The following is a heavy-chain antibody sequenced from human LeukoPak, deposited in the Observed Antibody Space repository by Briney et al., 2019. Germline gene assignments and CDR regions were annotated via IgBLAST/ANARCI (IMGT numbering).Heavy chain of an antibody. V-gene: IGHV4-59*01. CDR2: IYYNGST. Sequence: PSETLSLTCTVSGGSISSYYWSWIRQPPGKGLEWIGYIYYNGSTNYNPSLKSRVTISVDTSKNQFSLKLSSVTAADTAVYYCARGRPTTIFGVVIPDSYYFDYWGQGTLVTVSS. CDR3: ARGRPTTIFGVVIPDSYYFDY. D-gene: IGHD3-3*01. J-gene: IGHJ4*02. CDR1: GGSISSYY.